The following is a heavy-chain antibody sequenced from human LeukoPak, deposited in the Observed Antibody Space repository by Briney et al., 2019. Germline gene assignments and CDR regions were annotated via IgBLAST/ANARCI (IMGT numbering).Heavy chain of an antibody. CDR3: ARKAAYCGGDCYYGMDV. V-gene: IGHV1-69*04. J-gene: IGHJ6*02. Sequence: GASVKVSCKASGYTFTSYGISWVRQAPGQGLEWMGRIIPILGIANYAQKFQGRVTITADKSTSTAYMELSSLRSEDTAVYYCARKAAYCGGDCYYGMDVWGQGTTVTVSS. CDR1: GYTFTSYG. CDR2: IIPILGIA. D-gene: IGHD2-21*01.